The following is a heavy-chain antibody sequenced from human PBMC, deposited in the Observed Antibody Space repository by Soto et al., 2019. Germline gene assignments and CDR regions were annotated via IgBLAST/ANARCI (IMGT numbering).Heavy chain of an antibody. CDR1: GGSFSGYY. V-gene: IGHV4-34*01. Sequence: PSETLSLTCAVYGGSFSGYYWSWIRQPPGKGLEWIGEINHSGSTNYNPSLKSRVTISVDTSKNQFSLKLSSVTAADTAVYYCARRKYSSGPGNDFDIWGQGTMVTVSS. J-gene: IGHJ3*02. CDR3: ARRKYSSGPGNDFDI. CDR2: INHSGST. D-gene: IGHD6-19*01.